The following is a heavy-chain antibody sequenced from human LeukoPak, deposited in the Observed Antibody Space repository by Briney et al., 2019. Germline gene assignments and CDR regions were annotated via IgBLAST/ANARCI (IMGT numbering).Heavy chain of an antibody. D-gene: IGHD3-22*01. CDR2: MNPNSGNT. CDR1: GYTFTSYD. CDR3: ARALRGVYYDSSGYSY. V-gene: IGHV1-8*01. J-gene: IGHJ4*02. Sequence: ASVKASCKASGYTFTSYDINWVRQATGQGLEWMGWMNPNSGNTGYAQKFQGRVTMTRNTSISTAYMELSSLRSEDTAVYYCARALRGVYYDSSGYSYWGQGTLVTVSS.